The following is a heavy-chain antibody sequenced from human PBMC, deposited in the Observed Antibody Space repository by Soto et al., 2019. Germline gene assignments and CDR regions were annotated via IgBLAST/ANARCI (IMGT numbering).Heavy chain of an antibody. CDR2: ISSYNGNT. D-gene: IGHD2-2*01. CDR3: ARGPRYCSTNTCFSGVTWFDP. Sequence: QVQLVQSGAEVKKPGASVKVSCKASGYTFTSYGISWVRQAPGQGLEWMGWISSYNGNTNYAQKVQGRVTLTTDTPTSTTYMELRSLRSDDTAVYYCARGPRYCSTNTCFSGVTWFDPWGQGTLVPVSS. J-gene: IGHJ5*02. CDR1: GYTFTSYG. V-gene: IGHV1-18*04.